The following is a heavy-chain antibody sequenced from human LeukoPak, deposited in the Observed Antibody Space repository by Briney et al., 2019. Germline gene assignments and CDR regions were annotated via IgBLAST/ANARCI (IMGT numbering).Heavy chain of an antibody. D-gene: IGHD3-10*01. Sequence: PGGSLRLSCAASGFTFSEYFMGWIRQAPGKGLEWVSYVSTSGTSVYYPDSVKGRFTISRDNAKNSLYLQMNSLRAEDTAVYYCARDPRGTLVRGHRFDYWGQGTLVTVSS. CDR3: ARDPRGTLVRGHRFDY. J-gene: IGHJ4*02. V-gene: IGHV3-11*01. CDR2: VSTSGTSV. CDR1: GFTFSEYF.